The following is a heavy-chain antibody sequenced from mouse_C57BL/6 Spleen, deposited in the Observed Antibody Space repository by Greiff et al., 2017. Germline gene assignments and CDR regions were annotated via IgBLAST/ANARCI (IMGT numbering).Heavy chain of an antibody. J-gene: IGHJ3*01. CDR2: ISSGGSYT. D-gene: IGHD1-1*01. CDR1: GFTFSSYG. V-gene: IGHV5-6*01. Sequence: EVKLVESGGDLVKPGGSLKLSCAASGFTFSSYGMSWVRQTPDKRLEWVGTISSGGSYTYYPDSVKGRFTIARDNAKNTLYLQMSSLKSEDTAMYYCARHYYGSSSWFAYWGQGTLVTVSA. CDR3: ARHYYGSSSWFAY.